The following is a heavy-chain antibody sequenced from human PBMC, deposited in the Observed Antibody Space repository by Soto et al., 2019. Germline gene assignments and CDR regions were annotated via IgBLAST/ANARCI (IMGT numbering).Heavy chain of an antibody. CDR2: ISGSGGST. CDR1: GFTFSSYA. Sequence: RGSLRLSCAASGFTFSSYAMSWVRQAPGKGLEWVSAISGSGGSTYYADSVKGRFTISRDNSKNTLYLQMNSLRAEDTAVYYCAKDILTGYFPNWFTPWGQGTLVTVSS. V-gene: IGHV3-23*01. CDR3: AKDILTGYFPNWFTP. D-gene: IGHD3-9*01. J-gene: IGHJ5*02.